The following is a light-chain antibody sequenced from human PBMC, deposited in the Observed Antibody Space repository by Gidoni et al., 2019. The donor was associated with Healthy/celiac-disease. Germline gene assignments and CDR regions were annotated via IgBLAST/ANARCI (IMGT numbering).Light chain of an antibody. V-gene: IGKV1-39*01. Sequence: DIQMTQSPSSLSASVGDRVTSTCRASQRISSYLNWYQQKPGKAPKLLIYAASSLQSVVPSRFSGSGSVTDITLTISRLQPEDFATYYCQQSYSTPTFXGXTKVEIK. CDR3: QQSYSTPT. CDR1: QRISSY. CDR2: AAS. J-gene: IGKJ4*01.